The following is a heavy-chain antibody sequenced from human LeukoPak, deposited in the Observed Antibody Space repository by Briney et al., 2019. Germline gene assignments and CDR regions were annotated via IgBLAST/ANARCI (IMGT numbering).Heavy chain of an antibody. CDR2: IRYDGSNK. Sequence: PGGSLRLSCAASGFTFSSYGMHWVRQAPGKGLEWVAFIRYDGSNKDYADSVKGRFTISRDNSKNTLYLQMNSLRAEDTAVYYCAKGFSYGRDYWGQGTLVTVSS. J-gene: IGHJ4*02. CDR1: GFTFSSYG. D-gene: IGHD3-16*01. CDR3: AKGFSYGRDY. V-gene: IGHV3-30*02.